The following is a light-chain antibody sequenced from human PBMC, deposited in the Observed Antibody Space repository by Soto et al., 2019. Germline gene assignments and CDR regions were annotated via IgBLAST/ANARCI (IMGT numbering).Light chain of an antibody. CDR2: GAS. CDR1: QSVSSN. J-gene: IGKJ1*01. V-gene: IGKV3-15*01. CDR3: QQYNIWPRT. Sequence: EIGMTQSPATLSVSSGERATLSCRASQSVSSNLAWYQQKPGQAPRLLIYGASTRATGIQARFSGSGSETDFTLTISSLQSEDFAVYYCQQYNIWPRTFGQGTKVEIK.